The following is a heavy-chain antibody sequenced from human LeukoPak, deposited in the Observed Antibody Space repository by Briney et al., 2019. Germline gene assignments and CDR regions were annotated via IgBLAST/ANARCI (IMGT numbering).Heavy chain of an antibody. D-gene: IGHD2-21*02. Sequence: SVKVSCTASGGTFSSYAISWVRQAPGQGLEWMGGIIPIFGTANYAQKFQGRVTITADGSTSTAYMELSSLRSEDTAVYYCARAVCGGDCYSFDYWGQGTLVTVSS. V-gene: IGHV1-69*13. J-gene: IGHJ4*02. CDR2: IIPIFGTA. CDR1: GGTFSSYA. CDR3: ARAVCGGDCYSFDY.